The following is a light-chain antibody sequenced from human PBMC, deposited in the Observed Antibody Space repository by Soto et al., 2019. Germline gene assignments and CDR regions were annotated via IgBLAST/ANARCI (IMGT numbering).Light chain of an antibody. CDR1: QSVARNF. CDR2: DAS. J-gene: IGKJ5*01. Sequence: ENVLTQSPATLSLSPGERATLSCGASQSVARNFLAWYQQKPGLAPRLLIYDASTRATGIPDRFSGSGSGTDFTLTASRLEPEDFAVYYCQQYAAAPITFGQGTRLDIK. CDR3: QQYAAAPIT. V-gene: IGKV3D-20*01.